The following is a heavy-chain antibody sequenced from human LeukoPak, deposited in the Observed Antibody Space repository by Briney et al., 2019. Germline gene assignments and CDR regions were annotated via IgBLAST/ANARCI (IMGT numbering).Heavy chain of an antibody. CDR3: ARDLDPCSSGWFLDY. CDR2: IYYSGST. Sequence: SETLSLTCTVSGGSISSSSYYWGWIRQPPGKGLEWIGSIYYSGSTYYNPSLKSRVTISVDTSKNQFSLQLNSVTPEDTAVYYCARDLDPCSSGWFLDYWGQGTLVTVSS. J-gene: IGHJ4*02. D-gene: IGHD6-19*01. CDR1: GGSISSSSYY. V-gene: IGHV4-39*02.